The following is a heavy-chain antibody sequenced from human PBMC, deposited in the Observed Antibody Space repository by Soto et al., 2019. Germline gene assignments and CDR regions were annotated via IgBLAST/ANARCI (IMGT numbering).Heavy chain of an antibody. Sequence: EAQLLESGGGLVPPGGSLRLSCAASGFTFSSYAMSWVRQAPGKGLEWVSAISGSGDSTYYADSVKGRFTISRDNSKNTLYLQMNSLRAEDTAVYYCAKPAGYCSSTSCPEEYYFDYWGQGTLVTVSS. CDR3: AKPAGYCSSTSCPEEYYFDY. CDR1: GFTFSSYA. D-gene: IGHD2-2*01. V-gene: IGHV3-23*01. CDR2: ISGSGDST. J-gene: IGHJ4*02.